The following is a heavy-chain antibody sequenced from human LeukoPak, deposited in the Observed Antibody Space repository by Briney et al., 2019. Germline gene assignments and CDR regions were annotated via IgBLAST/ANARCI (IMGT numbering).Heavy chain of an antibody. J-gene: IGHJ6*02. V-gene: IGHV3-33*01. CDR3: ARDLLGTVTHGMDV. CDR2: IWYDGSNK. D-gene: IGHD4-17*01. Sequence: PGGSLRLSCAASGFTFSSYGMHWVRQAPGKGLEWVAVIWYDGSNKYYADSVKGRFTISRDNSKNTLYLQMNSLRAEDTAVYYCARDLLGTVTHGMDVWGQGTTVTVSS. CDR1: GFTFSSYG.